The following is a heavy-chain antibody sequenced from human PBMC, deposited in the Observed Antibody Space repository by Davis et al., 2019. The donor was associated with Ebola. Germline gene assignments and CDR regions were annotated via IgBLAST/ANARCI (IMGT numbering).Heavy chain of an antibody. Sequence: KVSCKVSGYTFTTYWIVWVRQMPGKGLECMGIIFPGDSDTRYSPSFQGQVTISADKSINTAYLQWSSLKASDTAMYYCARGDSSGYSLARPFEYWGQGTLVTVSS. D-gene: IGHD3-22*01. J-gene: IGHJ4*02. CDR3: ARGDSSGYSLARPFEY. CDR1: GYTFTTYW. V-gene: IGHV5-51*01. CDR2: IFPGDSDT.